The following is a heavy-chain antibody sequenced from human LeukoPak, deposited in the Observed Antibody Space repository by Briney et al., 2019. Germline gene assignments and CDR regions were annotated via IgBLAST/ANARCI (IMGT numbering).Heavy chain of an antibody. J-gene: IGHJ1*01. CDR1: GFTFSSYA. CDR2: ISGSGGST. V-gene: IGHV3-23*01. D-gene: IGHD3-10*01. Sequence: GGSLRLSCAASGFTFSSYAMSWVRQAPGKGLEWVSAISGSGGSTYYADSVKGRFTISRDNSKNTLYLQMNSLRAEDTAVYYCAREPAGPRGVLLWFGELQGSEYSQHWGQGTLVTVPS. CDR3: AREPAGPRGVLLWFGELQGSEYSQH.